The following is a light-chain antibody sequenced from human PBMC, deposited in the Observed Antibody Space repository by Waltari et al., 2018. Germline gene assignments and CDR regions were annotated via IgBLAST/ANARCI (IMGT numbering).Light chain of an antibody. CDR2: WAS. V-gene: IGKV4-1*01. J-gene: IGKJ2*01. CDR1: QSVLYSSNNKNY. CDR3: QQYYSTPYT. Sequence: DIVMTQSPDSLAVSLGERATINCKSRQSVLYSSNNKNYLAWYQQKPGQPPKLLIYWASTRESGVPDRFSGSGSGTDFTLTISSLQAEEVAVYYCQQYYSTPYTFGQGTKLEIK.